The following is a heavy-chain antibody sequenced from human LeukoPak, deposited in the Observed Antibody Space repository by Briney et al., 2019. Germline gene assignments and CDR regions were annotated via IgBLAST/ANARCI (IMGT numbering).Heavy chain of an antibody. CDR2: LWADGNTA. D-gene: IGHD6-13*01. CDR3: VKESAADATFHFDY. J-gene: IGHJ4*02. Sequence: PGRSLRLSCAASGFTLSIFCIHWDSQVPGNGLEWLAVLWADGNTAHYADSVKGRFTISRDSSENTLYLQMHSLRSARTAVYLCVKESAADATFHFDYWGQGTLVTVSS. CDR1: GFTLSIFC. V-gene: IGHV3-33*06.